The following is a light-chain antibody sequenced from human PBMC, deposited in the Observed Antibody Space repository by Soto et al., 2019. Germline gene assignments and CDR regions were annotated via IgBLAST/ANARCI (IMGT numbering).Light chain of an antibody. CDR2: EDN. CDR1: SSNVGGNNY. Sequence: QSALTQPASVSGSPGQSITISCSGTSSNVGGNNYVSLYQHHPGKPNQLIIYEDNQRSSGVSHRLCGSKSANTAFLTSSGLQAEEEADYYGSSLTSTNALVFGGGTKVTVL. J-gene: IGLJ3*02. V-gene: IGLV2-14*01. CDR3: SSLTSTNALV.